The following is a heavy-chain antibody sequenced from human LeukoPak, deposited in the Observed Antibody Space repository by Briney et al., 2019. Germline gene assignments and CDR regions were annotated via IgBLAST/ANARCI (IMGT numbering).Heavy chain of an antibody. CDR3: AGTNIVARRWFDY. CDR1: GDSISSYY. V-gene: IGHV4-59*01. D-gene: IGHD5-12*01. J-gene: IGHJ4*02. Sequence: SETLSLTCTVSGDSISSYYWSWIRQPPGKGLEWIGYIYYSGSTNYNPSLKSRVTISVDTSKNQFSLKLSSVTAADTAVYYCAGTNIVARRWFDYWGQGTLVTVSS. CDR2: IYYSGST.